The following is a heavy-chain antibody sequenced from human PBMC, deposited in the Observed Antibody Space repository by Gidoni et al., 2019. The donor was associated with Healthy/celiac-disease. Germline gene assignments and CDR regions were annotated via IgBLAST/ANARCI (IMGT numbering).Heavy chain of an antibody. CDR1: GFTFAYNA. CDR3: AKSPNSGWYSYYFDY. CDR2: ISLNRGSR. Sequence: EVQLVESGGGLVQRGRSLRLSCAASGFTFAYNAIHWVRQAPGKGLEWVSGISLNRGSRGYADYVKGRFTISRDNAKNSLYLQMNSLRAEDTALYYCAKSPNSGWYSYYFDYWGQGTLVTVSS. D-gene: IGHD6-19*01. V-gene: IGHV3-9*01. J-gene: IGHJ4*02.